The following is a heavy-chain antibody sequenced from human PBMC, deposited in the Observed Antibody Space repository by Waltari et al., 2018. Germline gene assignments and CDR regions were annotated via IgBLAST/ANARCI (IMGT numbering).Heavy chain of an antibody. Sequence: EVQLVESGGGLVKPGGSLRLSCVASGFTFNSYSMNWVRQAPGKGLEWVSSIRSRSSYIYYADSVEGRFTVSRDNAKNSLYLQMNSLRAEDTAVYYCAGDVWSGSRRNWFDPWGQGTLVTVSS. V-gene: IGHV3-21*01. J-gene: IGHJ5*02. CDR3: AGDVWSGSRRNWFDP. CDR1: GFTFNSYS. D-gene: IGHD3-3*01. CDR2: IRSRSSYI.